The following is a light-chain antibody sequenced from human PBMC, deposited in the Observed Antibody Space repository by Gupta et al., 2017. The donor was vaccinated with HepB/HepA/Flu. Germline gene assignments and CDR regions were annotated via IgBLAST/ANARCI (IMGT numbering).Light chain of an antibody. CDR3: LSADSSGTYPLV. CDR1: ALPKKY. J-gene: IGLJ2*01. V-gene: IGLV3-16*01. CDR2: KDS. Sequence: SYELTQPPSVSVSLGQMARITCSGEALPKKYAYWYQQKPGQFPVLVIYKDSERPPGIPERFSGSSSGTIVTLTISGVQAEDEADYYCLSADSSGTYPLVFGGGTKLTVL.